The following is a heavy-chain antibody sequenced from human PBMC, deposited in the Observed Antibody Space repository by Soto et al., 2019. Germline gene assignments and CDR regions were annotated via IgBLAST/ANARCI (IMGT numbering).Heavy chain of an antibody. D-gene: IGHD1-26*01. CDR2: ISSSSSTI. CDR1: GFTFSSYS. J-gene: IGHJ6*03. CDR3: ARDGKTPSRAYYYYYYMDV. Sequence: EVQLVESGGGLVQPGGSLRLSCAASGFTFSSYSMNWVRQAPGKGLEWVSYISSSSSTIYYADSVKGRFTISRDNAKNSLYLQMNSLRAEDTAVYYCARDGKTPSRAYYYYYYMDVCGKGTTVTVSS. V-gene: IGHV3-48*01.